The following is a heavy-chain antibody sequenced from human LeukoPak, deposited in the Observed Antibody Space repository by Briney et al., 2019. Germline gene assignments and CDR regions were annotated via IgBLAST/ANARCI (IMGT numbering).Heavy chain of an antibody. CDR2: INSDGSST. D-gene: IGHD1-26*01. CDR1: GFTSSSYW. J-gene: IGHJ4*02. CDR3: AKALVGATNFDY. Sequence: GGSLRLSCAASGFTSSSYWMHWVRQAPGKGLVWVSRINSDGSSTSYADSVKGRFTISRDNTKNTLYLQMNSLRAGDTAVYYCAKALVGATNFDYWGQGTLVTVSS. V-gene: IGHV3-74*01.